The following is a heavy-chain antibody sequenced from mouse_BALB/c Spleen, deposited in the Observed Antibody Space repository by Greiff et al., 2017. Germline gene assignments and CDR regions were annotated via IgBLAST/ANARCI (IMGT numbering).Heavy chain of an antibody. D-gene: IGHD4-1*01. CDR1: GYTFTSYW. J-gene: IGHJ4*01. Sequence: VKLQESGAELAKPGASVKMSCKASGYTFTSYWMHWVKQRPGQGLEWIGYINPSTGYTEYNQKFKDKATLTADKSSSTAYMQLSSLTSEDSAVYYCARGKLGRYYYAMDYWGQGTSVTVSS. CDR3: ARGKLGRYYYAMDY. CDR2: INPSTGYT. V-gene: IGHV1-7*01.